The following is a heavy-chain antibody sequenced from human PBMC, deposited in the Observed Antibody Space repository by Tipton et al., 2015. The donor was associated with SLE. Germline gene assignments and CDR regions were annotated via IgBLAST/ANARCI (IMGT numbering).Heavy chain of an antibody. J-gene: IGHJ4*02. D-gene: IGHD6-19*01. V-gene: IGHV4-59*11. CDR2: IYYSGST. Sequence: TLSLTCTVSGGSISSHYWSWIRQPPGKGLEWIGYIYYSGSTNYNPPLKSRVTISVDTSKNQFSLKLSSVTAADTAVYYCARSMRVGSEDYWGQGTLVTVSS. CDR1: GGSISSHY. CDR3: ARSMRVGSEDY.